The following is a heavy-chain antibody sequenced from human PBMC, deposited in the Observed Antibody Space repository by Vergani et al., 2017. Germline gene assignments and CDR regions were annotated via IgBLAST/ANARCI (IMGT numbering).Heavy chain of an antibody. CDR1: GFTFSSYS. J-gene: IGHJ4*02. CDR2: IRYEGSNK. D-gene: IGHD6-13*01. V-gene: IGHV3-30*02. Sequence: QVQLVESGGGVVQPGGSLRLSCAASGFTFSSYSMHWVRQAPGKGLEWVAFIRYEGSNKYYADSVKGRFTISRDNSKNTLYLQMNSLRAEDTAVYYCAKMSSSSLDYWGQGTLVTVSS. CDR3: AKMSSSSLDY.